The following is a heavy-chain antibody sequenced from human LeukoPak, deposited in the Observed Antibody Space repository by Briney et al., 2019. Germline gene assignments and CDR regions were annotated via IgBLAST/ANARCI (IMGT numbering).Heavy chain of an antibody. CDR3: AVYYDILTGYLLDY. CDR2: ISGSGGST. V-gene: IGHV3-23*01. CDR1: GFTFSSYA. D-gene: IGHD3-9*01. Sequence: GGSLRLSCAASGFTFSSYAMSWVRQAPGKGLEWVSAISGSGGSTYYADSVKGRFTISRDNSKNTLYLQMNSLRAEDTAVYYCAVYYDILTGYLLDYWGQGTLVTVSS. J-gene: IGHJ4*02.